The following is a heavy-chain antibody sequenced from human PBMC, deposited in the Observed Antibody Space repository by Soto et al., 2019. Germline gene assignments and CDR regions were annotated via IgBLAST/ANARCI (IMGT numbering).Heavy chain of an antibody. Sequence: QVQLVQSGADVKKPGSSVKVSCKASGGTFSSYTISWVRQAPGQGLEWMGRIIPFLGIANSAQKFQGRLKNIADKSTRTADSDLSSLRAEDTAVYYCAGRSGYHAYYYGIEVWGHGTTVTVSS. V-gene: IGHV1-69*02. CDR3: AGRSGYHAYYYGIEV. CDR2: IIPFLGIA. CDR1: GGTFSSYT. D-gene: IGHD3-3*01. J-gene: IGHJ6*02.